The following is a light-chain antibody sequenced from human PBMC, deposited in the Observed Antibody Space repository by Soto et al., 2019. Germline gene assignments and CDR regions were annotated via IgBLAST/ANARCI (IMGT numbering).Light chain of an antibody. CDR3: QQNAITPPWT. CDR1: QSVSRS. CDR2: AAS. V-gene: IGKV1-39*01. Sequence: QLTQSPSSLSASVGDRVIITCRASQSVSRSLNWYQQKAGQAPKLLIYAASTLHSGVPSRFSGSGSGTEFTLTISSLQPEDFATYYCQQNAITPPWTFGQGTKVDNK. J-gene: IGKJ1*01.